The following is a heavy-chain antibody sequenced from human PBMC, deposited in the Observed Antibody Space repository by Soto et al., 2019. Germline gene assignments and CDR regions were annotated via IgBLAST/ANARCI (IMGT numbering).Heavy chain of an antibody. V-gene: IGHV4-31*03. J-gene: IGHJ6*03. CDR3: ARVEVVVPAAISAYYYYYMDV. Sequence: QVQLQESGPGLVKPSQTLSLTCTVSGGSISSGGYYWSWIRQHPGKGLEWIGYIYYSGSTYYNPSLKSRVTISVDPSKNQFSLKLSSVTAADTAVYYCARVEVVVPAAISAYYYYYMDVWGEGTTVTVSS. CDR2: IYYSGST. CDR1: GGSISSGGYY. D-gene: IGHD2-2*01.